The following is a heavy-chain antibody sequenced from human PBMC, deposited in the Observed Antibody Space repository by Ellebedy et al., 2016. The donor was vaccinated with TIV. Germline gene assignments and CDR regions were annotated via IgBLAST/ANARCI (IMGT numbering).Heavy chain of an antibody. J-gene: IGHJ3*02. Sequence: SETLSLTCTVSGDSLSDAGYYWGWIRQHPGKGLEWVGHIYYSGRTYYNPSLKSRLTISVYMAKNQFSLKLTSVTAADTAVYYCVRDYPDYGVDACDIWGQGTMLTVSS. D-gene: IGHD4-17*01. V-gene: IGHV4-31*03. CDR1: GDSLSDAGYY. CDR2: IYYSGRT. CDR3: VRDYPDYGVDACDI.